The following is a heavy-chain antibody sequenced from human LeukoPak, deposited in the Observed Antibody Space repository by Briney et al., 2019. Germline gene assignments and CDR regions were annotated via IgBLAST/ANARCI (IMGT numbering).Heavy chain of an antibody. CDR1: GGSFRSYY. J-gene: IGHJ4*02. V-gene: IGHV4-4*07. CDR2: IYFSGST. D-gene: IGHD1-14*01. CDR3: ARDLSESVPL. Sequence: SSETLSLTCTVSGGSFRSYYWSWIRQPAGKGLEWIGRIYFSGSTNYNPSLKSRVTMSVDTSKNRFSLKLTSVTAADTAVYYCARDLSESVPLWGQGTLVTVSS.